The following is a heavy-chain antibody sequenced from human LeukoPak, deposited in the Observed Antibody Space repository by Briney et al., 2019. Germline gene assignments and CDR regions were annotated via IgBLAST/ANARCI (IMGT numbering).Heavy chain of an antibody. V-gene: IGHV3-48*03. CDR2: ISSSGSTI. D-gene: IGHD6-19*01. J-gene: IGHJ4*02. Sequence: PGGSLRLSCAASGFTFSGYEMNWVRQAPGKGLEWVSHISSSGSTIYYADSVKGRFTISRDNAKNSLYLQMNSLRAEDTAVYDCARPIQRIAVAAAESDYWGQGTLVTVSS. CDR3: ARPIQRIAVAAAESDY. CDR1: GFTFSGYE.